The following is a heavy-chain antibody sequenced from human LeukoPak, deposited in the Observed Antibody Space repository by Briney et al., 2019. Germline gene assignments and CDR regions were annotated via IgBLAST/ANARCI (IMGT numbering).Heavy chain of an antibody. V-gene: IGHV1-69*06. CDR2: IIPIFGTA. CDR1: GGTFSSYA. Sequence: SVKVSCKASGGTFSSYAISWVRQAPGQGLEWMGGIIPIFGTANYAQKFQGRVTITADKSTSTAYMELSSLRSEDTAVYYCARGGGYCSGGSCYAGEWGQGTLVTVSS. CDR3: ARGGGYCSGGSCYAGE. J-gene: IGHJ4*02. D-gene: IGHD2-15*01.